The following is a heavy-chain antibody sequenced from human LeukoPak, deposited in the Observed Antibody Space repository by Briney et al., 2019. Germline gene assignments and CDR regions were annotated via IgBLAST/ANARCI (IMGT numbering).Heavy chain of an antibody. D-gene: IGHD6-13*01. V-gene: IGHV4-30-4*01. CDR1: GGSISSGDYY. Sequence: SRTLSLTCTVSGGSISSGDYYWSWIRQPPGKGLEWIGYIYYSGSTYYNPSLKSRVTISVDTSKNQFSLKLSSVTAADTAVYYCARGLVSSSWGPYYYYGMDVWGQGTTVTVSS. J-gene: IGHJ6*02. CDR2: IYYSGST. CDR3: ARGLVSSSWGPYYYYGMDV.